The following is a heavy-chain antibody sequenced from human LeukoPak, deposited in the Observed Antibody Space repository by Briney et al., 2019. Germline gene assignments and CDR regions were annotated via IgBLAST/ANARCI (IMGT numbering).Heavy chain of an antibody. CDR2: VNRDGSET. Sequence: GGSLRLSCAASGFSLSSHWMTWVRQVSGRGPEWGANVNRDGSETYYLDSVKGRFTLSKDTAKNSLYLQMNSLRAEDTALSHCARNNGMAVWGQGTTVIVSS. CDR1: GFSLSSHW. CDR3: ARNNGMAV. J-gene: IGHJ6*02. V-gene: IGHV3-7*03.